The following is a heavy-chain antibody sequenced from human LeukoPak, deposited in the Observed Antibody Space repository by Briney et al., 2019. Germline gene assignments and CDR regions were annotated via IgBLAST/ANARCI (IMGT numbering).Heavy chain of an antibody. CDR2: IYYSGST. V-gene: IGHV4-39*07. J-gene: IGHJ5*02. D-gene: IGHD6-19*01. CDR1: GGSISSSSYY. CDR3: ARDRGAVAGTYWFDP. Sequence: PSETLSLTCTVSGGSISSSSYYWGWIRQPPGKGLEWIGSIYYSGSTYYNPSLKSRVTISVDTSKNQFSLKLSSATAADTAVYYCARDRGAVAGTYWFDPWGQGTLVTVSS.